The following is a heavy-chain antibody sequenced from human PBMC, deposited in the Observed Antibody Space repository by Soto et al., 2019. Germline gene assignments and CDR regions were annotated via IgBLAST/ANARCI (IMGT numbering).Heavy chain of an antibody. CDR3: ARGPIYGMDV. CDR2: INHSGST. D-gene: IGHD5-12*01. V-gene: IGHV4-34*01. CDR1: GGSFSGYY. Sequence: SETLSLTCAVYGGSFSGYYWSWIRQPPGKGLEWIGEINHSGSTNYNPPLKSRVTISVDTSKNQFSLKLSSVTAADTAVYYCARGPIYGMDVWGQGTTVTVSS. J-gene: IGHJ6*02.